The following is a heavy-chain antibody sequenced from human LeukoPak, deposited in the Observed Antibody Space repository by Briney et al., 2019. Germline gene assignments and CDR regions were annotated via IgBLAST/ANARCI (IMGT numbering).Heavy chain of an antibody. Sequence: GASVKVSCKASGGTFSSYAISWVRQAPGQGLEWMGGTIPIFGTANYAQKFQGRVTITADKSTSTAYMELSSLRSEDTAVYYCARAVDSYGPWGVDYWGQGTLVTVSS. D-gene: IGHD5-18*01. CDR2: TIPIFGTA. CDR1: GGTFSSYA. V-gene: IGHV1-69*06. J-gene: IGHJ4*02. CDR3: ARAVDSYGPWGVDY.